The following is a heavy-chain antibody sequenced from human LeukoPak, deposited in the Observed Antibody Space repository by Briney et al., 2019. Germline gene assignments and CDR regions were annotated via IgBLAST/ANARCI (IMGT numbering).Heavy chain of an antibody. Sequence: GGSLRLSCAASGFTFSSYAMSWVRQSPGKGLEWVSAISGSGGSTYYADSVRGRFTIYRDNSENTLYLQINSLRAEDTAVYYCAKRYSSSWYRDDAFDIWGQGTMVTVSS. CDR3: AKRYSSSWYRDDAFDI. J-gene: IGHJ3*02. CDR2: ISGSGGST. D-gene: IGHD6-13*01. V-gene: IGHV3-23*01. CDR1: GFTFSSYA.